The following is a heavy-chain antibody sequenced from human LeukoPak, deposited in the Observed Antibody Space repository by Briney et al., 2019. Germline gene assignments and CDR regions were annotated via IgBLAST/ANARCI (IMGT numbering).Heavy chain of an antibody. V-gene: IGHV4-31*03. CDR2: IYYSGSI. Sequence: PSQTLSLTCTVSGGSISSGGYYWSWIRQHPGKGLEWIGYIYYSGSIYYNPSLKSRVTISVDTSKNQFSLKLSSVTAADTAVYYCARDSSGWYPYNWFDPWGQGTLVTVSS. CDR3: ARDSSGWYPYNWFDP. D-gene: IGHD6-19*01. CDR1: GGSISSGGYY. J-gene: IGHJ5*02.